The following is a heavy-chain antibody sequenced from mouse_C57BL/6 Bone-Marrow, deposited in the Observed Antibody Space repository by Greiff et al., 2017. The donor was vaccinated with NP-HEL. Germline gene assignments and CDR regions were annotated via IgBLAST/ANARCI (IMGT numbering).Heavy chain of an antibody. CDR3: ARSIPYGSSPYWYFDV. CDR1: GYTFTSYW. CDR2: IHPNSGST. V-gene: IGHV1-64*01. D-gene: IGHD1-1*01. Sequence: VQLQQPGAELVKPGASVKLSCKASGYTFTSYWMHWVKQRPGQGLEWIGMIHPNSGSTNYNEKFKSKATLTVDKSSSTAYMQLSSLTSEDSAVYYCARSIPYGSSPYWYFDVWGTGTTVTVSS. J-gene: IGHJ1*03.